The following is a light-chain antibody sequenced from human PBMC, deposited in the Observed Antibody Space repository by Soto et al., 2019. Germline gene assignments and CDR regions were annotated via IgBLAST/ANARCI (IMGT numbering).Light chain of an antibody. J-gene: IGKJ1*01. Sequence: DIQMTQSPSSLSASVGDRVTITCRASQSVSNFLNWYQQKPGKAPKLLIFGASTLESAVPSGFSGSGSGTDFNLTITSLQPEDSATYYCQQSYFSPWTCGQGTKVDIK. CDR1: QSVSNF. V-gene: IGKV1-39*01. CDR2: GAS. CDR3: QQSYFSPWT.